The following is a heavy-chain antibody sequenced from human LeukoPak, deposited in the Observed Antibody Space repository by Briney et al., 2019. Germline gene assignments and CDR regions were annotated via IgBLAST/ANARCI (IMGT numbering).Heavy chain of an antibody. Sequence: SGPPSPPLAVYWGALRWYYWGRVRPPPGKGVEGGGGNNYSGSTNYNPSLKSRVTISVDTSKNQFSLKLSSVTAADTAVYYCARAYSNFPYYYYYYGMDVWGQGTTVTVSS. D-gene: IGHD4-4*01. V-gene: IGHV4-34*01. CDR1: WGALRWYY. CDR3: ARAYSNFPYYYYYYGMDV. CDR2: NNYSGST. J-gene: IGHJ6*02.